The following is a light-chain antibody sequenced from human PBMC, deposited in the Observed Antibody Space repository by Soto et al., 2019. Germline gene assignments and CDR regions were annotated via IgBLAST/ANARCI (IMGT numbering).Light chain of an antibody. CDR2: GAS. Sequence: EVVMTQSPATLSVSPGERVTLSCRASQSISSNLAWYQQKPGQAPRLLIYGASTRATGIPARFSGSGSETEFTLTISSLQSEDFAIYYCHQYNTWPPYTFGQGTKLEIK. CDR3: HQYNTWPPYT. J-gene: IGKJ2*01. CDR1: QSISSN. V-gene: IGKV3-15*01.